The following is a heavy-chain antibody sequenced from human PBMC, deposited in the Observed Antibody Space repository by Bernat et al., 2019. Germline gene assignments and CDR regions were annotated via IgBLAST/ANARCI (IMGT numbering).Heavy chain of an antibody. CDR2: ISYDGSNK. D-gene: IGHD3-10*02. CDR3: AKCSGSYVVDGMDV. J-gene: IGHJ6*02. CDR1: GFTFSSYG. Sequence: QVQLVESGGGVVQPGRSLRLSCAASGFTFSSYGMHWVPQAPGKGLEWVAGISYDGSNKYYADSVKGRFTISRDNSKNTLYLQMNSLRAEDTAVYYCAKCSGSYVVDGMDVWGQGTTVTVSS. V-gene: IGHV3-30*18.